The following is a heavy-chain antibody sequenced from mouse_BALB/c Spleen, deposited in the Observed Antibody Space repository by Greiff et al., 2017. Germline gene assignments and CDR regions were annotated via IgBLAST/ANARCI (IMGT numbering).Heavy chain of an antibody. J-gene: IGHJ4*01. CDR1: GFTFSDYY. V-gene: IGHV5-4*02. CDR3: ARVEEGAVDY. Sequence: EVQRVESGGGLVKPGGSLKLSCAASGFTFSDYYMYWVRQTPEKRLEWVATISDGGSYTYYPDSVKGRFTISRDNAKNNLYLQMSSLKSEDTAMYYCARVEEGAVDYWGQGTSVTVSS. CDR2: ISDGGSYT.